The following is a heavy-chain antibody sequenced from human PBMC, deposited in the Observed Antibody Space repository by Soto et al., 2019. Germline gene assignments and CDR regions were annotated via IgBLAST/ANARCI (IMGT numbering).Heavy chain of an antibody. V-gene: IGHV3-23*01. CDR3: ANPPLGSSRNARVYFDY. CDR1: GFTFSSYA. J-gene: IGHJ4*02. CDR2: ISGSGCST. Sequence: GGSLRLSCAASGFTFSSYAMSWVRQAPGKGLEWVSAISGSGCSTYYADSVKGRFTISRDNSKNTLYLQMNSLRAEDTAVYYCANPPLGSSRNARVYFDYWGQGTLVTVSS. D-gene: IGHD1-1*01.